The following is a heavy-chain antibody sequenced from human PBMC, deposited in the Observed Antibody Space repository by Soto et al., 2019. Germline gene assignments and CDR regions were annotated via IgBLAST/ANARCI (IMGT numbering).Heavy chain of an antibody. CDR2: ISGPSIYI. CDR1: GFTFSGYS. Sequence: EVQLVESGGGLVKPGGSLRLSCVASGFTFSGYSINWVRQAPGKGLEWVSYISGPSIYIYYADSVKGRFTISRDNAKSAVYLQMYSLRAEDTAVYYCARGFRNGLNVWGQGTTVSVSS. V-gene: IGHV3-21*01. J-gene: IGHJ6*02. CDR3: ARGFRNGLNV. D-gene: IGHD2-8*01.